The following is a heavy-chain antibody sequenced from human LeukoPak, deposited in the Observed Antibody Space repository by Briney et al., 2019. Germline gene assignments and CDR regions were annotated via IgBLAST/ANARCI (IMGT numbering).Heavy chain of an antibody. CDR2: INPNSGGT. V-gene: IGHV1-2*02. CDR3: ARDDNYYDSGGYYPYYYYYGMDV. D-gene: IGHD3-22*01. CDR1: GYTFNGYY. J-gene: IGHJ6*02. Sequence: PGASVKVSCKASGYTFNGYYMHRVRQAPGQGLEWMGWINPNSGGTNYAQKFQGRVTMTRDTSISTAYMELSRLRSDDTAVYYCARDDNYYDSGGYYPYYYYYGMDVWGQGTTVTVSS.